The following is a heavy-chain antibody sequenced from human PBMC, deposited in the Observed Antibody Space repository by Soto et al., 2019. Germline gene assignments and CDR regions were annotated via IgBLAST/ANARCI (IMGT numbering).Heavy chain of an antibody. CDR2: IYYTGST. CDR3: ARDIRGYSRAFDY. CDR1: GGSVSSASYY. Sequence: ATLALTCTVSGGSVSSASYYWTWIRQSPGKGLEWIGYIYYTGSTNYNPSLKSRVTISVDTSKNLFSLKLTSVTAADTAVYYCARDIRGYSRAFDYWGQGNMVTVSS. J-gene: IGHJ4*02. D-gene: IGHD5-18*01. V-gene: IGHV4-61*01.